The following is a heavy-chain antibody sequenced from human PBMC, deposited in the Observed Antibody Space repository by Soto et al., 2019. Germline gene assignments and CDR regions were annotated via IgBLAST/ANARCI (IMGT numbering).Heavy chain of an antibody. CDR1: GFTFSSYA. D-gene: IGHD3-22*01. CDR3: AKPFDSSGYYTNSALYYFDY. J-gene: IGHJ4*02. Sequence: PGGSLRLSCAASGFTFSSYAVNWVRQAPGRGLEWVSAISGSGSTTYYADSVNGRFTISRDNSKNTLYLHMNSLRAEDTAVYYCAKPFDSSGYYTNSALYYFDYWGQGTLVTVSS. V-gene: IGHV3-23*01. CDR2: ISGSGSTT.